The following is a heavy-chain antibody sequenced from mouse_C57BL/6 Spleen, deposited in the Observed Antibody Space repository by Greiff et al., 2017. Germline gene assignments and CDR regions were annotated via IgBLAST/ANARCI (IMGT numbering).Heavy chain of an antibody. CDR3: TRGTYYSNYVWFAY. D-gene: IGHD2-5*01. V-gene: IGHV1-15*01. J-gene: IGHJ3*01. CDR2: IDPETGGT. Sequence: VKLMESGAELVRPGASVTLSCKASGYTFTDYEMHWVKQTPVHGLEWIGAIDPETGGTAYNQKFKGKAILTADKSSSTAYMELRSLTSEDSAVYYCTRGTYYSNYVWFAYWGQGTLVTVSA. CDR1: GYTFTDYE.